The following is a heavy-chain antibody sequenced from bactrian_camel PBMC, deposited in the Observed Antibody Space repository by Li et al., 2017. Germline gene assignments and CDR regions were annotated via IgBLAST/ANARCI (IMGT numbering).Heavy chain of an antibody. CDR3: ATDPMRYSDYNGRSFGY. J-gene: IGHJ6*01. V-gene: IGHV3S53*01. Sequence: QVQLVESGGGSVQAGGSLTLSCVGSGFSFDDADMGWYRQGSGNDCKLVSALASYGTTYYADSLKGRFTISRDSAKNTVYLQMNSLKSEDTALYYCATDPMRYSDYNGRSFGYWGQGTQVTVS. CDR1: GFSFDDAD. D-gene: IGHD4*01. CDR2: LASYGTT.